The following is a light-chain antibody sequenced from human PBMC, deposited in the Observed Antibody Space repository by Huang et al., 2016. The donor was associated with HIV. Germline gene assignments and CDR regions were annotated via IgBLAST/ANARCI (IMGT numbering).Light chain of an antibody. CDR1: QNITNNF. CDR2: GAS. J-gene: IGKJ4*01. V-gene: IGKV3-20*01. Sequence: VLTQSPGTLSLSPGERAALSCRPSQNITNNFLAWYQQKAGQAPRLLIYGASSRAIGIPARFSGSWSGTDFTLTISRLEPQDSALYYCQQYLTSPLTFGGGTNMEIK. CDR3: QQYLTSPLT.